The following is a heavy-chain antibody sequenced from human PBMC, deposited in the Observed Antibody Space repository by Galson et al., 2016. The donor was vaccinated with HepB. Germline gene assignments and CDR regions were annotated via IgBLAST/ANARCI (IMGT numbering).Heavy chain of an antibody. D-gene: IGHD5-12*01. CDR2: IKTKADGGTT. CDR1: GFTFSEAW. Sequence: SLRLSCAVSGFTFSEAWMSWVRQAPGKGLEWVGRIKTKADGGTTEPAAPVKGRFTVSRDDSKDTLYLQMDSLKTEDTGIYYCGTESATTIKFWGQGTLVTVSS. V-gene: IGHV3-15*01. CDR3: GTESATTIKF. J-gene: IGHJ1*01.